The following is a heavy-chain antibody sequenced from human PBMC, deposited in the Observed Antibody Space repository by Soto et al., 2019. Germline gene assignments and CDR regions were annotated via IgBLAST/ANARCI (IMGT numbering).Heavy chain of an antibody. CDR1: GDSISSGGYS. J-gene: IGHJ6*02. D-gene: IGHD6-19*01. CDR2: SYHSGST. Sequence: SETLSLTCAVFGDSISSGGYSRGWIRQPPGKGLEWIGYSYHSGSTYYSPALKSRVTISLDMSKNQFSLELNSVTAADTAVYYCARVLISGWMGTGSYYGMDVWGQGTTVTVSS. V-gene: IGHV4-30-2*01. CDR3: ARVLISGWMGTGSYYGMDV.